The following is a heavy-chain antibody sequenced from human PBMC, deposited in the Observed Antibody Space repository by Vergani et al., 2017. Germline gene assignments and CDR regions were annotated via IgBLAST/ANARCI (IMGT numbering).Heavy chain of an antibody. J-gene: IGHJ5*02. V-gene: IGHV4-39*01. CDR2: IYYSGST. CDR3: ARQNVSWWEYQLLPNSNWFDP. CDR1: GGSISSSSYY. D-gene: IGHD2-2*01. Sequence: QLQLQESGPGLVKPSETLSLTCTVSGGSISSSSYYWGWIRQPPGKGLEWIGSIYYSGSTYYNPSLKSRVTISVDTSKNQFSLKLSSVTAADTAVYYCARQNVSWWEYQLLPNSNWFDPWGQGTLVTVSS.